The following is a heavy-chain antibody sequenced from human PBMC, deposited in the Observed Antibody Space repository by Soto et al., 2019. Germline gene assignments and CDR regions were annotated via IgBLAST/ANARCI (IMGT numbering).Heavy chain of an antibody. CDR2: ISYDGSNK. J-gene: IGHJ4*02. CDR3: AKDHTKVASSSWYEPFDY. Sequence: QVQLVESGGGVVQPGRSLRLSCAASGFTFSSYGMHWVRQAPGKGLEWVAVISYDGSNKYYADSVKGRFTISRDNSKNTLYLQMNSLRAEDTAVYYCAKDHTKVASSSWYEPFDYWGQGTLVTVSS. D-gene: IGHD6-13*01. CDR1: GFTFSSYG. V-gene: IGHV3-30*18.